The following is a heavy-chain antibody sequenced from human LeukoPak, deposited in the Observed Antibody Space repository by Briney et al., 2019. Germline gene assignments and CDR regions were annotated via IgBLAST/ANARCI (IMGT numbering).Heavy chain of an antibody. CDR1: GFTFSSYA. D-gene: IGHD6-19*01. CDR2: ITGSGRNT. J-gene: IGHJ4*02. Sequence: GGSLRLSCVGSGFTFSSYAMSWVCHAPGKGLELVSAITGSGRNTHYADSVKGRFTSSRDNSKNTVWLQMNSLRAEDTAVYFCAKEIGMAVYFDFWGQGTLVTVSS. CDR3: AKEIGMAVYFDF. V-gene: IGHV3-23*01.